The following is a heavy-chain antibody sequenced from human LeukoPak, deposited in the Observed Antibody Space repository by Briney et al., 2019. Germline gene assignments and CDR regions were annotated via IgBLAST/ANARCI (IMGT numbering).Heavy chain of an antibody. D-gene: IGHD5-12*01. CDR3: AKDGREWPRSLDY. J-gene: IGHJ4*02. Sequence: GGSLRLSCAASGFTFSSYAMSWVRQAPGKGLEWVSGISGSGGSTYYADSVKGRFTISRDNSKNTLYLQMNSLRAEDTAVYYCAKDGREWPRSLDYWGQGTLVTVSS. CDR1: GFTFSSYA. V-gene: IGHV3-23*01. CDR2: ISGSGGST.